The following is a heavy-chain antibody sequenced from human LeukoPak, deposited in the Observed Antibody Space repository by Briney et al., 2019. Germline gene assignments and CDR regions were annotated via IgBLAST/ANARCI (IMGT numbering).Heavy chain of an antibody. D-gene: IGHD2-2*01. V-gene: IGHV3-21*01. Sequence: GGSLRLSCAASGFIFSSYDMNWLRQAPGKGLEWLWSISNSSSNIDYADSVKGRFTISRDNSKHSVFLQMNRLRAEDTAVYYCAKDRQCSSRSCHWGFDHWGQGTLVTVSS. CDR2: ISNSSSNI. CDR3: AKDRQCSSRSCHWGFDH. J-gene: IGHJ4*02. CDR1: GFIFSSYD.